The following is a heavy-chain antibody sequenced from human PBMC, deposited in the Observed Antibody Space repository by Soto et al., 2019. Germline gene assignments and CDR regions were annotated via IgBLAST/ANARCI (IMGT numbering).Heavy chain of an antibody. CDR2: IYYSGST. CDR3: ARGELGNFDY. CDR1: GGSIISGGYY. D-gene: IGHD1-26*01. V-gene: IGHV4-31*03. J-gene: IGHJ4*02. Sequence: PSETLSLTCTVSGGSIISGGYYWSWIRQHPGKGLEWIGYIYYSGSTYYNPSLKSRVTISVDTSKNQFSLKLSSVTAADTAVYYCARGELGNFDYWGQGTLVTVSS.